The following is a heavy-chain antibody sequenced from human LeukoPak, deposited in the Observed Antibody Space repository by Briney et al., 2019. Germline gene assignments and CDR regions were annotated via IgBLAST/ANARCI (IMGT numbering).Heavy chain of an antibody. CDR1: GYSISSGYY. CDR2: IYHSGST. J-gene: IGHJ4*02. V-gene: IGHV4-38-2*02. D-gene: IGHD1-26*01. Sequence: PSETLSLTCSVSGYSISSGYYWGWIRQPPGKGLEWIGSIYHSGSTYYNPSLKSRVTISVDTSKNQFSLKLTSVTAADTAVYYCARGVNSGYFDYCGQGTLVTVSS. CDR3: ARGVNSGYFDY.